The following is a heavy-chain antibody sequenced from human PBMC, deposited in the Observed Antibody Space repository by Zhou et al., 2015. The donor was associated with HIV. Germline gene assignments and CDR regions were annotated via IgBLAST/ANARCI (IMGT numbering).Heavy chain of an antibody. Sequence: QVQLVQSGAEVKKPGSSVKVSCKASGGTFSSYTISWVRQAPGQGLEWMGRIIPILGIANYAQKFQGRVTITADKSTSTAYMELSSLRSEDTAVYYCARCDGSGSYYNVYYGMDVWGQGTTVTVSS. V-gene: IGHV1-69*02. CDR1: GGTFSSYT. D-gene: IGHD3-10*01. J-gene: IGHJ6*02. CDR2: IIPILGIA. CDR3: ARCDGSGSYYNVYYGMDV.